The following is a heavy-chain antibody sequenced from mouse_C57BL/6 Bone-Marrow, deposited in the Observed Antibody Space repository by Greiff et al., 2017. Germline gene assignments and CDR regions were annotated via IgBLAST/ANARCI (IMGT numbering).Heavy chain of an antibody. J-gene: IGHJ1*03. D-gene: IGHD3-3*01. CDR2: IHPNSGST. Sequence: QVQLQQPGAELVKPGASVKLSCKASGYTFTSSWMHWVKLRPGQGLEWLGMIHPNSGSTNYNEQFKSKDTLTVDKSSSPPLILLRSLTSAAHAVYYCARGGDVDWYFAVWGTGTTVTVSS. CDR3: ARGGDVDWYFAV. CDR1: GYTFTSSW. V-gene: IGHV1-64*01.